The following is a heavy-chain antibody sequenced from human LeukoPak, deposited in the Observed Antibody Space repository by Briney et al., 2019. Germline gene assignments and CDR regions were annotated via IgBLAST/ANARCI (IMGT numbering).Heavy chain of an antibody. CDR2: ISSSTAYT. D-gene: IGHD3-10*01. Sequence: GGSLRLSCGPAGSLLTTYSMTWVRPAPGEGLEWVASISSSTAYTSSADSVKGRLTISRDNAKNSLYLQMNSLRAEDTAVYYCAKDAYYYGSGRIYYYYYMDVWGKGTTVTISS. CDR3: AKDAYYYGSGRIYYYYYMDV. CDR1: GSLLTTYS. J-gene: IGHJ6*03. V-gene: IGHV3-21*01.